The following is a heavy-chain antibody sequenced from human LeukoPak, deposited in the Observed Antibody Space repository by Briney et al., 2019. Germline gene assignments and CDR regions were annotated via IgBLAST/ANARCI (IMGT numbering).Heavy chain of an antibody. CDR3: ARVPTAYDSSGYYPY. CDR2: INPNSGGT. CDR1: GFTFTGYY. Sequence: GASVKVSCKASGFTFTGYYMHWVRQAPGQGLEWMGWINPNSGGTNYAQKFQGRVTMTRDTSITTAYMELTSLRSDDTAVYYCARVPTAYDSSGYYPYWGQGTLVTVSS. D-gene: IGHD3-22*01. V-gene: IGHV1-2*02. J-gene: IGHJ4*02.